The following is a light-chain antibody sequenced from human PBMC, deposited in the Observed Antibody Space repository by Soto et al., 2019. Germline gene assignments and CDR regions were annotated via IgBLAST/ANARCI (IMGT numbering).Light chain of an antibody. CDR3: QKYNGAPWT. J-gene: IGKJ1*01. Sequence: DIQMTQSPSSLSASIGDRVTITCRASQDFINYLAWYQQKPGKVPKLLIYAASTLQSGVPSRFSGSGSGTDFTLTISSLQPEDVATYYCQKYNGAPWTFGQGTKVEIK. CDR1: QDFINY. CDR2: AAS. V-gene: IGKV1-27*01.